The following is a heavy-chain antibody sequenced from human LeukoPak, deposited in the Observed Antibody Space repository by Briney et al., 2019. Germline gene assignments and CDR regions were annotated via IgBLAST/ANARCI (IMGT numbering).Heavy chain of an antibody. Sequence: PGGSLRLSCAASGFTFSSYGMHWVRQAPGKGLEWVAVISYDGSNKYYADSVKGRFTISRDNSKNTLYLQMNSLRAEDTAVYYCARGNFYRDGAFDIWGQGTMVTVSS. CDR3: ARGNFYRDGAFDI. CDR2: ISYDGSNK. D-gene: IGHD1-7*01. V-gene: IGHV3-30*03. CDR1: GFTFSSYG. J-gene: IGHJ3*02.